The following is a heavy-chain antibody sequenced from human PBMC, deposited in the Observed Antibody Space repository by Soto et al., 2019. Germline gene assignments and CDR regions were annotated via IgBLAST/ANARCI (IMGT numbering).Heavy chain of an antibody. J-gene: IGHJ4*01. Sequence: QVQLQESGPGLVQPSQTLSLPCTVSGGSISSGGYYWSWIRQPRGTGLEWIEHISYSGSTYYNSAVKSRVTMVLDTSRDHISLIVDSVTTAGTAVYYCARGVRHSGQGSLVTVSS. CDR3: ARGVRH. CDR1: GGSISSGGYY. CDR2: ISYSGST. V-gene: IGHV4-31*03.